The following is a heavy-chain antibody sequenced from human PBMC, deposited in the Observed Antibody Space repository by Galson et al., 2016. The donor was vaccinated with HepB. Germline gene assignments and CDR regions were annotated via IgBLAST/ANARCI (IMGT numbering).Heavy chain of an antibody. CDR1: GYTFTRFH. D-gene: IGHD1-1*01. Sequence: SVKVSCKAGGYTFTRFHIHWVRQAPGQGLEWIGVINPSGGSPTFAQKFQGRVTLTSDTSTGTVYMDLSSLRFDDSAVYYCARTTMTTLFAFDIWGQGTVVTVSS. V-gene: IGHV1-46*01. J-gene: IGHJ3*02. CDR2: INPSGGSP. CDR3: ARTTMTTLFAFDI.